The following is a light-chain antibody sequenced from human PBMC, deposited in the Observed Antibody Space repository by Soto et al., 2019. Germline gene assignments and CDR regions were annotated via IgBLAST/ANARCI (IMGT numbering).Light chain of an antibody. CDR3: MIWHSSAVV. J-gene: IGLJ2*01. CDR1: SGINVGTYR. CDR2: YNSDSDT. V-gene: IGLV5-45*03. Sequence: QPVLTQPSSLSASPGASASLTCTLRSGINVGTYRIYWYQQKPGSPPQFLLRYNSDSDTQQGSGVPSRFSGSKDVSANAGILLSSGLQSEDEADYYCMIWHSSAVVFGGGTKLTVL.